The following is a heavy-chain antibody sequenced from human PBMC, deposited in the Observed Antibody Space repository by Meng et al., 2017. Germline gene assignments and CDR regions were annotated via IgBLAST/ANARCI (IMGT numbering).Heavy chain of an antibody. CDR2: ISGSGGST. CDR3: AKDPRLIVVVPADFDY. Sequence: ESLKISCAASGFTFSSYAMSWVRQAPGKGLEWVSAISGSGGSTYYADSVKGRFTISRDNSKNTLYLQMNSLRAEDTAVYYCAKDPRLIVVVPADFDYWGQGTLVTVSS. J-gene: IGHJ4*02. CDR1: GFTFSSYA. D-gene: IGHD2-2*01. V-gene: IGHV3-23*01.